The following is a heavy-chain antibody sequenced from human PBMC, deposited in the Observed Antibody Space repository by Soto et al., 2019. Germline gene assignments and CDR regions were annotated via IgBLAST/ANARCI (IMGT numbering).Heavy chain of an antibody. D-gene: IGHD6-6*01. CDR2: ISYDGSNK. CDR3: ASVQRKAARRSDAFDI. J-gene: IGHJ3*02. CDR1: GFTFSSYA. Sequence: GGSLRLSCAASGFTFSSYAMHWVRQAPGKGLEWVAVISYDGSNKYYADSVKGRFTISRDNSKNTLYLQMNSLRAEDTAVYYCASVQRKAARRSDAFDIWGQGTMVTVSS. V-gene: IGHV3-30-3*01.